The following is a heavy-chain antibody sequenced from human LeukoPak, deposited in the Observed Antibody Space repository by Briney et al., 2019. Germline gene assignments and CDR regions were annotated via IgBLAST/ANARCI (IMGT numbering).Heavy chain of an antibody. CDR2: INHSGST. D-gene: IGHD6-13*01. V-gene: IGHV4-34*01. J-gene: IGHJ5*02. Sequence: PSETLSVTCAVYGGSFSGYYWSWIRQPPGKGLEWIGEINHSGSTNYNPSLKSRVTISVDTSKNQFSLKLSSVTAADTAVYYCARGRRDSSSWYRKWFDPWGQGTLVTVSS. CDR1: GGSFSGYY. CDR3: ARGRRDSSSWYRKWFDP.